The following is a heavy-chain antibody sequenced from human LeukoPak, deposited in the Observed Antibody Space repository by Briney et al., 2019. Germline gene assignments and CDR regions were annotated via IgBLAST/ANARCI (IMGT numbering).Heavy chain of an antibody. D-gene: IGHD3-22*01. CDR2: ISYDGSNK. V-gene: IGHV3-30-3*01. J-gene: IGHJ6*02. Sequence: PGGSLRLSCAASGFTFSSYARHWVRQAPGKGLEWVAVISYDGSNKYYADSVKGRFTISRDNSKNTLYLQMNSLRAEDTAVYYCARGSSGHYYYYYGMDVWGQGTTVTVSS. CDR3: ARGSSGHYYYYYGMDV. CDR1: GFTFSSYA.